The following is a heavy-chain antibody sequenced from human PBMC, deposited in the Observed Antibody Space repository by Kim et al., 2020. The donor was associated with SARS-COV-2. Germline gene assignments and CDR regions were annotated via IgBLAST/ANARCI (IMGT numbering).Heavy chain of an antibody. CDR2: IDPSDSYT. V-gene: IGHV5-10-1*01. D-gene: IGHD3-10*01. CDR1: GYSFTDYW. Sequence: GESLKISCKGSGYSFTDYWISWVRQMPGKGLEWMGKIDPSDSYTNYSPSFQGHVTISADKSISTAYLQWSSLRASDTAMYYCVIRGDGGPDYWGRGTLVTVSS. J-gene: IGHJ4*02. CDR3: VIRGDGGPDY.